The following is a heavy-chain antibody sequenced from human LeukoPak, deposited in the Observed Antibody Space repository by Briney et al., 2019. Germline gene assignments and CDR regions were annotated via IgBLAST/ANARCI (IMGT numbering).Heavy chain of an antibody. CDR3: ARAGPSILTGYLRYYYGMDV. CDR2: MNPNSGNT. CDR1: GYTLTSYD. V-gene: IGHV1-8*01. D-gene: IGHD3-9*01. J-gene: IGHJ6*02. Sequence: ASVKVSCKASGYTLTSYDINWVRQATGQGLEWMGWMNPNSGNTGYAQKFQGRVTMTRNTSISTAYMELSSLRSEDTAVYYCARAGPSILTGYLRYYYGMDVWGQGTTVTVSS.